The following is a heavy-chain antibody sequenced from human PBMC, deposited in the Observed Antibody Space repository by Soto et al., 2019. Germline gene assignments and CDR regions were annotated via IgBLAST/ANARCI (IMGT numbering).Heavy chain of an antibody. CDR3: ARARWTTVTHYFDY. D-gene: IGHD4-17*01. CDR2: INPNSGGT. J-gene: IGHJ4*02. CDR1: GYTFTGYY. Sequence: ASVKVSCKASGYTFTGYYMHWVRQAPGQGLEWMGWINPNSGGTNDAQKFQGWVTMTRDTSISTAYMELSRLRSDDTAVYYCARARWTTVTHYFDYWVQGTLVTVS. V-gene: IGHV1-2*04.